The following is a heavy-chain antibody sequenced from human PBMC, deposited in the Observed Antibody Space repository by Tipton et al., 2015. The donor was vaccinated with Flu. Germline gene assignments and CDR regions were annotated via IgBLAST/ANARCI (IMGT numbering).Heavy chain of an antibody. D-gene: IGHD4-17*01. CDR2: ISDSGTTT. Sequence: SLRLSCAASGFTFSVYYMTWIRQAPGKGLEWVSYISDSGTTTKYADSVRGRFTISRDTSKNMLNLQMDTLRAEDSAVYYCAKGRDYGNFEGDFDSWGQGNQVTVSS. CDR3: AKGRDYGNFEGDFDS. CDR1: GFTFSVYY. J-gene: IGHJ4*02. V-gene: IGHV3-11*01.